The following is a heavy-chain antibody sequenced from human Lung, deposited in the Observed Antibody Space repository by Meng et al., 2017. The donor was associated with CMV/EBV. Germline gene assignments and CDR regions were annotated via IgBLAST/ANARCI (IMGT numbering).Heavy chain of an antibody. CDR3: ARSPEFYQLLPGPYYYYGMDV. D-gene: IGHD2-2*01. V-gene: IGHV1-69*05. J-gene: IGHJ6*02. CDR2: IIPIFGTA. CDR1: GGTFSSYA. Sequence: SXXVSXKASGGTFSSYAISWVRQAPGQGLEWMGGIIPIFGTANYAQKFQGRVTITTDESTSTAYMELSSLRSEDTAVYYCARSPEFYQLLPGPYYYYGMDVXGQGXTVTVSS.